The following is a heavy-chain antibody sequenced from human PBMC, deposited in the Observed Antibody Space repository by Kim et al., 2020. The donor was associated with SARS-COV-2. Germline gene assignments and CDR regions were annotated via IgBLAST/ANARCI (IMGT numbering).Heavy chain of an antibody. D-gene: IGHD6-19*01. CDR3: AIEAVAGRPPTRYFQH. CDR1: GFTFSSYG. CDR2: IWYDGSNK. J-gene: IGHJ1*01. Sequence: GGSLRLSCAASGFTFSSYGMHWVRQAPGKGLEWVAVIWYDGSNKYYADSVKGRFTISRDNSKNTLYLQMNSLRAEDTAVYYCAIEAVAGRPPTRYFQHWGQGTLVTVSS. V-gene: IGHV3-33*01.